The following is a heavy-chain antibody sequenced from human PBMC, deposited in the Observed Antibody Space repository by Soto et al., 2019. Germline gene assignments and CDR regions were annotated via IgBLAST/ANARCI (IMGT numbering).Heavy chain of an antibody. D-gene: IGHD4-4*01. CDR2: IYHSGST. CDR3: ARGMTTVITLDY. V-gene: IGHV4-30-2*01. CDR1: GGSISSGGYS. Sequence: SETLSLTCAVSGGSISSGGYSWSWIRQPPGKGLEWIGYIYHSGSTYYNTSLKSRVTISVDRSKNQFSLKLSSVTAADTAVYYCARGMTTVITLDYWGQGTLVTVSS. J-gene: IGHJ4*02.